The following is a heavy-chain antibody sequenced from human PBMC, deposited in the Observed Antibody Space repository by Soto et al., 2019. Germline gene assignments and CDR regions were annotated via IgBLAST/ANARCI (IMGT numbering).Heavy chain of an antibody. D-gene: IGHD1-26*01. Sequence: VHLLESGGALVQPGGSLRLSCAASGVTFSSSAMRWVRQAPGKGLEWVAGISGSCATTYYADSVKGRFTIYREKAKSTLFLQMNSLRAEDPAIYYCAKAIGPFVLSPSGYFDYWGQGTLVTVSS. J-gene: IGHJ4*02. CDR2: ISGSCATT. V-gene: IGHV3-23*01. CDR1: GVTFSSSA. CDR3: AKAIGPFVLSPSGYFDY.